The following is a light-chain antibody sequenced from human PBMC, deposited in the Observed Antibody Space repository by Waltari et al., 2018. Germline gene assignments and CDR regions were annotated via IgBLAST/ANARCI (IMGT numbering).Light chain of an antibody. Sequence: IVLTQSPGTLSLSPGERATLSCRASQSVSIYLAWYQQKPGQAPRLLIYQTSPRATGIPDRVSGSGSGTYFSLTISGLEPEDFAVYYCQHYKSLPVSFGQGTRVEIK. J-gene: IGKJ1*01. V-gene: IGKV3-20*01. CDR1: QSVSIY. CDR2: QTS. CDR3: QHYKSLPVS.